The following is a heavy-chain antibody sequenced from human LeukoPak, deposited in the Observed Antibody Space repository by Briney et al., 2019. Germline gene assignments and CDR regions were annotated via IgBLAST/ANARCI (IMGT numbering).Heavy chain of an antibody. Sequence: GGSLRLSCAASGFTFSSYWRSWVRQAPGKGLEWVANIKQDGSEKYYVDSVKGRFTISRDNAKNSLYLQMNSLRAEDTAVYFCARSHDYGDYWGQGTLVTVSS. CDR3: ARSHDYGDY. J-gene: IGHJ4*02. CDR1: GFTFSSYW. V-gene: IGHV3-7*01. CDR2: IKQDGSEK.